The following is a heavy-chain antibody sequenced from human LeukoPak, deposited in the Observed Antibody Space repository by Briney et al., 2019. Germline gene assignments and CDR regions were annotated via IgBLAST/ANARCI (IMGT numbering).Heavy chain of an antibody. D-gene: IGHD2-15*01. Sequence: SGTLSVTCAVSGGSLSNYYGSWVRQPAGKGLGWMCRIYSSGGTDYNPSIKSRVTMSLDTSKNQFSVKLTSVTAADAAVYYCARVMDVVVAGYYYYGMDVWGQGTTVTVSS. CDR1: GGSLSNYY. CDR3: ARVMDVVVAGYYYYGMDV. J-gene: IGHJ6*02. V-gene: IGHV4-59*10. CDR2: IYSSGGT.